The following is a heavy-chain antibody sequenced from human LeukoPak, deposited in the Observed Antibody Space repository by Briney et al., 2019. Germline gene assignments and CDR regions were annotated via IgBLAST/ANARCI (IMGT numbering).Heavy chain of an antibody. D-gene: IGHD2-15*01. CDR1: GYTFTSYY. V-gene: IGHV1-46*01. Sequence: ASVKVSCKASGYTFTSYYMHWVRQAPGQGLEWMGIINPSGGSTSYAQKFQGRVTMTRDTSTSTVYMELSSLRSEDTAVYYCARVNCSGGSCYSSDSFFDYWGQGTLVTVSS. CDR3: ARVNCSGGSCYSSDSFFDY. CDR2: INPSGGST. J-gene: IGHJ4*02.